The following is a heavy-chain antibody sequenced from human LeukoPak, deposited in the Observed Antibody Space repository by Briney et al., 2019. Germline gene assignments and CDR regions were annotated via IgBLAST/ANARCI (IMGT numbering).Heavy chain of an antibody. J-gene: IGHJ4*02. CDR1: GGSISSYY. CDR2: IYTSGST. CDR3: ARGRIGDSSGYQERVFDY. Sequence: SETLSLTCTVSGGSISSYYWSWIRQPAGKGLEWIGRIYTSGSTNYNPSLKSRVTMSVDTSKNQFSLKLSSVTAADTAVYYCARGRIGDSSGYQERVFDYWGQGTLVTVSS. D-gene: IGHD3-22*01. V-gene: IGHV4-4*07.